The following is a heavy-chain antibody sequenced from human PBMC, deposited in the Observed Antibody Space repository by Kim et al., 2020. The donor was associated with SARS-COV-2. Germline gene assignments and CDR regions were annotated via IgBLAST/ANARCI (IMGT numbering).Heavy chain of an antibody. Sequence: NDKPSLKSRVTRSVDTSKNQVSLKLRSVTTADTAVYFCARDRKDDYGMDVWGQGTTVTVSS. V-gene: IGHV4-59*01. J-gene: IGHJ6*02. CDR3: ARDRKDDYGMDV.